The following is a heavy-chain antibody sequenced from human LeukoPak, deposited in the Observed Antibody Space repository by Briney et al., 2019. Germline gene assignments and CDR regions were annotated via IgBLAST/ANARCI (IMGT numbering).Heavy chain of an antibody. CDR2: ITPIFRTP. Sequence: SVKVSCKASGGTFSSTTINWVRQAPGQGLEWMGGITPIFRTPNYAQKFQGRVTITAVESMSTAYMELSSLRSEDAAVYYCARGWLAETTVVTPYNYWGQGTLVTVSS. CDR3: ARGWLAETTVVTPYNY. CDR1: GGTFSSTT. V-gene: IGHV1-69*01. D-gene: IGHD2-21*02. J-gene: IGHJ4*02.